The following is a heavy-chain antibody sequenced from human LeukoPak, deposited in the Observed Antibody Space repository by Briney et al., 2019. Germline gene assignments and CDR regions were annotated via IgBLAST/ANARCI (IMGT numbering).Heavy chain of an antibody. D-gene: IGHD1-7*01. J-gene: IGHJ4*02. CDR3: ARDLTGTTYADY. CDR1: GDSMSSYY. CDR2: IYYSGST. V-gene: IGHV4-59*01. Sequence: PSETLSLTCAVSGDSMSSYYWSWLRQPPGKGLEGVGYIYYSGSTNYNPSLKSRVTISVDTSKNQFSLKLSSVTAADTAVYYCARDLTGTTYADYWGQGTLVTVSS.